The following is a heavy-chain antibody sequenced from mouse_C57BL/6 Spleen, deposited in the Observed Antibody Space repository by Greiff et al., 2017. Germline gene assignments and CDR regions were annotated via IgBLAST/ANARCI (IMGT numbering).Heavy chain of an antibody. CDR3: ARDAHYGSDWYFGV. J-gene: IGHJ1*03. CDR1: GFTFSDFY. Sequence: EVHLVESGGGLVQSGRSLRLSCATSGFTFSDFYMEWVRQAPGKGLEWIAASRNKANDYTTEYSASVKGRFIVSRDTSQSILYLQMNALRAEDTAIYYCARDAHYGSDWYFGVWGTGTTVTVSS. CDR2: SRNKANDYTT. D-gene: IGHD1-1*01. V-gene: IGHV7-1*01.